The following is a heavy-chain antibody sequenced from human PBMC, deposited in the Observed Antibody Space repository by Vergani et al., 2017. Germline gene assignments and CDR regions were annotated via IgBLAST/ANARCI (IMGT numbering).Heavy chain of an antibody. J-gene: IGHJ4*02. Sequence: QMQLVQSGAEVKKTGSSVKVSCKASGYTFTYRYLHWVRQAPGQALEWMGWITPFNGNTNYAQKFQDRVTITRDRSMSTAYMELSSLRSEDTAMYYCARDQRSTYYYDSSGYYTYWGQGTLVTVSS. CDR2: ITPFNGNT. CDR1: GYTFTYRY. V-gene: IGHV1-45*02. CDR3: ARDQRSTYYYDSSGYYTY. D-gene: IGHD3-22*01.